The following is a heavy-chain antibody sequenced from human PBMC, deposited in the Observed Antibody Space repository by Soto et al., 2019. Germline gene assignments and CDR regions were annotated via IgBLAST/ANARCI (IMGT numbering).Heavy chain of an antibody. D-gene: IGHD3-22*01. J-gene: IGHJ4*02. CDR2: IIPIFGTA. Sequence: SVKVSCKASGGTFGSYAISWVRQAPGQGLEWMGGIIPIFGTANYAQKFQGRVTITADESTSTAYMELSSLRSEDTAVYYCASGNYDSSGYYYVYSFDYWGQGTLVTVSS. CDR3: ASGNYDSSGYYYVYSFDY. CDR1: GGTFGSYA. V-gene: IGHV1-69*13.